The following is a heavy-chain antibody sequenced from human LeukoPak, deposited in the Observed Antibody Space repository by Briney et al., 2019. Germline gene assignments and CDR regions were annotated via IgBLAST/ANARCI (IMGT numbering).Heavy chain of an antibody. CDR1: GFTFDDYA. V-gene: IGHV3-9*01. CDR3: AKAAPGTRWELPDYFDY. D-gene: IGHD1-26*01. J-gene: IGHJ4*02. CDR2: TSWNSGSI. Sequence: GRSLRLSCAASGFTFDDYAMHRVRQAPGKGLEWVSGTSWNSGSIGYADSVKGRFTISRDNAKNSLYLQMNSLRAEDTALYYCAKAAPGTRWELPDYFDYWGQGTLVTVSS.